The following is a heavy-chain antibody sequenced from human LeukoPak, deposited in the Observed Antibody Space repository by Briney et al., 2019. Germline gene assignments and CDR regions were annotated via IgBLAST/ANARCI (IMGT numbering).Heavy chain of an antibody. CDR2: IKQDGSEK. CDR3: ARFPAKLGLFDY. Sequence: SGGSLRLSCAASGFTFSSYWMSWVRQAPGKGLEWVANIKQDGSEKYYVDSVKGRFTISRDNEKNALYVQMNSVSAEDTAVYYCARFPAKLGLFDYWGQGTLVTVS. V-gene: IGHV3-7*01. CDR1: GFTFSSYW. J-gene: IGHJ4*02. D-gene: IGHD7-27*01.